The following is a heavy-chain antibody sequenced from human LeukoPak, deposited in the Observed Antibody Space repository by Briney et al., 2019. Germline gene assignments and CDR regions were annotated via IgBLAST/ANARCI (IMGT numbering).Heavy chain of an antibody. CDR1: GFTFSSYE. V-gene: IGHV3-48*03. D-gene: IGHD3-22*01. J-gene: IGHJ3*02. CDR3: ARATSLITMIVVVTHAFDT. CDR2: ISSSGSTI. Sequence: GGSLRLSCAASGFTFSSYEMNWVRQAPGKGLEWVSYISSSGSTIYYADSVKGRFTISRDNAKNSLYLQMNSLRAEDTAVYYCARATSLITMIVVVTHAFDTWGQGTMVTVSS.